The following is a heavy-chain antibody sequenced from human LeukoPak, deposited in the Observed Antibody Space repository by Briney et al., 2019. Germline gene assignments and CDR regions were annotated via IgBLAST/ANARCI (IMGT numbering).Heavy chain of an antibody. CDR1: GYTFTSYA. D-gene: IGHD6-13*01. V-gene: IGHV1-3*01. J-gene: IGHJ4*02. CDR2: INAGNGNT. Sequence: GRSLRLSCAASGYTFTSYAMHWVRQAPGQRLEWMGWINAGNGNTKYSQKFQGRVTITRDTSASTAYMELSSLRSEDTAVYYCARSYSSSWYDYWGQGTLVTVSS. CDR3: ARSYSSSWYDY.